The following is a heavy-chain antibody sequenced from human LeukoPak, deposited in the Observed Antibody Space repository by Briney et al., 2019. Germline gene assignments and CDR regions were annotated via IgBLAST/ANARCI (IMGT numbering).Heavy chain of an antibody. CDR2: ISGSGGST. J-gene: IGHJ4*02. D-gene: IGHD3-22*01. CDR3: AKDVGEVITAVFDY. Sequence: PGGSLRLSCAASGFTFSSYAMGWVRQAPGKGLEWVSAISGSGGSTYYADSVKGRFTISRDNSENTLYLQMNSLRAEDTAVYYCAKDVGEVITAVFDYWGQGTLVTVSS. CDR1: GFTFSSYA. V-gene: IGHV3-23*01.